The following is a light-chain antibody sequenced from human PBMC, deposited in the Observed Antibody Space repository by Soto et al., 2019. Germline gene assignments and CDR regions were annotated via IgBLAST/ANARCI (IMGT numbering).Light chain of an antibody. J-gene: IGLJ1*01. CDR3: SSFAGSRTYV. Sequence: QSALTQPPSASGSPGQSVTISCTGTSSDVGVYTNVSWYQQHPGKAPKLMIYDVNRRPSGVPHRFSGPKSGNTASLTVSGLQAEDEADYYCSSFAGSRTYVFGTGTKVTVL. CDR1: SSDVGVYTN. V-gene: IGLV2-8*01. CDR2: DVN.